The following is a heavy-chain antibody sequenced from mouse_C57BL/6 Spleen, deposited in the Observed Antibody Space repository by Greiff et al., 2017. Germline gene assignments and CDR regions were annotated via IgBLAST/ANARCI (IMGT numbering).Heavy chain of an antibody. CDR2: IWSGGST. D-gene: IGHD2-1*01. J-gene: IGHJ4*01. CDR3: ANYGNYEDYAMDY. V-gene: IGHV2-4*01. Sequence: VKLMESGPGLVQPSQCLSITCTVSGFSLTSYGVHWVRQPPGKGLEWLGVIWSGGSTDYNAAFISRLSISTDDSKSQVFYKMNSLQADDTAIYYCANYGNYEDYAMDYWGQGTSVTVSS. CDR1: GFSLTSYG.